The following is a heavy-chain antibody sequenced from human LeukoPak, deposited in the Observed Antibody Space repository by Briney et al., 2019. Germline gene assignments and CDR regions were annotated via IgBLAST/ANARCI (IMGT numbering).Heavy chain of an antibody. V-gene: IGHV3-15*01. Sequence: GGSLRLSCVASGFTFIDAWMSWVRQDPGKGLECVGRIKSKTHGGTTDYAAPVKGRFTISRDDSKNTLYLQMNSLKIEHTAVYYSTTDSLRRITMVRGVNDAFDIWGQGTMVTVSS. CDR2: IKSKTHGGTT. D-gene: IGHD3-10*01. CDR1: GFTFIDAW. CDR3: TTDSLRRITMVRGVNDAFDI. J-gene: IGHJ3*02.